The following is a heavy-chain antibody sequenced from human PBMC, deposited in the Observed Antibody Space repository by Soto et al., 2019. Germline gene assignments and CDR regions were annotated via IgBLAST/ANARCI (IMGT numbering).Heavy chain of an antibody. CDR2: ISSSSSYI. CDR3: AGSYCGGDCESPGAFDY. Sequence: EVQLVESGGGLVKPGGSLRLSCAASGFTFSSYSMHWVRQAPGKGLEWVSSISSSSSYIYYADSVKGRFTISRDNAKNSLYLQMNSLRAEDTAVYYCAGSYCGGDCESPGAFDYWGQGTLVTVSS. CDR1: GFTFSSYS. V-gene: IGHV3-21*01. D-gene: IGHD2-21*01. J-gene: IGHJ4*02.